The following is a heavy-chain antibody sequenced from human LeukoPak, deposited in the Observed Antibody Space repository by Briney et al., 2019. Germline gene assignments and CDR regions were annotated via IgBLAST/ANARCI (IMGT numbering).Heavy chain of an antibody. Sequence: PGGSLRLSCAASGFTFSSYSMNWVRQAPGKGLEWVSSISSSSSYIYYADSVKGRFTISRDNAKNSLYLQMNGLRAEDTALYYCARDLSRDGYNEEHDYWGQGTLVTVSS. CDR3: ARDLSRDGYNEEHDY. J-gene: IGHJ4*02. V-gene: IGHV3-21*04. D-gene: IGHD5-24*01. CDR1: GFTFSSYS. CDR2: ISSSSSYI.